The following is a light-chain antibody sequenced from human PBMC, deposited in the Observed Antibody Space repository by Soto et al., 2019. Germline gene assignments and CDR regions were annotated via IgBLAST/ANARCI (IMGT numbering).Light chain of an antibody. J-gene: IGLJ1*01. V-gene: IGLV2-14*01. CDR3: CSFTSITTYV. CDR1: SSDVGAYNY. CDR2: EVS. Sequence: LTQPASVSGSLGQSITISCTGTSSDVGAYNYVSWYQQQPGKAPKLMISEVSNRPSGVSNRFSGSKSGNTASLIISGLQAEDEADYYCCSFTSITTYVFGTGTKVTVL.